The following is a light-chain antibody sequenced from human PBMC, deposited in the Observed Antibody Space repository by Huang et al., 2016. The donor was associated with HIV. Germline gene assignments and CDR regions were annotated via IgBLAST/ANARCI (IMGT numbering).Light chain of an antibody. CDR1: QTVTNNY. CDR2: GAS. CDR3: QQFGSSPPYS. J-gene: IGKJ2*03. V-gene: IGKV3-20*01. Sequence: IVLTQSPDTLSLSPGERATLSCRASQTVTNNYLAWYQQRPGQAPRLLIYGASTRATGIPDRCSGSGSGTDFTLTISRREPKDFVVYYCQQFGSSPPYSFGQGTKLEIK.